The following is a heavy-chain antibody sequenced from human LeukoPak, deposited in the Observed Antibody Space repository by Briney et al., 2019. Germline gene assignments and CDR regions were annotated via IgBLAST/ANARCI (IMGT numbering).Heavy chain of an antibody. V-gene: IGHV4-34*01. Sequence: SETLSLTCAVYGGSFSSYYWSWIRQPPGKGLEWIGEINHSGSTNHNPSLKSRVTISVDTSKNQFSLKLSSVTAADTAVYYCARVLGSQGDILTGRESNWFDPWGQGTLVTVSS. CDR3: ARVLGSQGDILTGRESNWFDP. D-gene: IGHD3-9*01. CDR1: GGSFSSYY. J-gene: IGHJ5*02. CDR2: INHSGST.